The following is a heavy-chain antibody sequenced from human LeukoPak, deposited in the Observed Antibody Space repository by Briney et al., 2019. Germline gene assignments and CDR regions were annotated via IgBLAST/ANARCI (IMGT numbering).Heavy chain of an antibody. CDR3: ARGRYGDYERYFDY. V-gene: IGHV4-59*01. CDR2: RYYRGST. D-gene: IGHD4-17*01. J-gene: IGHJ4*02. CDR1: GGFSSYY. Sequence: SETLSLTCTVSGGFSSYYWSWIRQPPGKGLEWIGYRYYRGSTNYNPSLKSRVTISVDTSKNQFSLHMSSVTAADTAVYSCARGRYGDYERYFDYWGQGTLVTVSS.